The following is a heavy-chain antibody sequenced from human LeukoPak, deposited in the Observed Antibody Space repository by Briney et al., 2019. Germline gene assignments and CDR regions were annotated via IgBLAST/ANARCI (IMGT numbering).Heavy chain of an antibody. CDR2: ISSSGSTI. J-gene: IGHJ4*02. CDR3: ARRIAAAGLYFDY. Sequence: GGSLRLSCAAPGFTFSDYYMSWIRQAPGKGLEWVSYISSSGSTIYYADSVKGRFTISRDNAKNSLYLQMNSLRAEDTAVYYCARRIAAAGLYFDYWGQGTLVTVSS. V-gene: IGHV3-11*04. D-gene: IGHD6-13*01. CDR1: GFTFSDYY.